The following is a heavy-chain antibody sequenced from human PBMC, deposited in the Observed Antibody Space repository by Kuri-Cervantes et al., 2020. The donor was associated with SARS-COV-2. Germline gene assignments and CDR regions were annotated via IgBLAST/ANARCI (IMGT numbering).Heavy chain of an antibody. CDR2: ISYGGSNK. CDR1: GFTFGSYG. Sequence: GGSLRLSCAADGFTFGSYGMHWVRQAPGKGLEWVAVISYGGSNKYYADSVKGRFTISRDNSKNSLYLQMDSLRAEDTAVYYCAKDLGIVVVISASIDYWGQGTLVTVSS. J-gene: IGHJ4*02. V-gene: IGHV3-30*18. CDR3: AKDLGIVVVISASIDY. D-gene: IGHD3-22*01.